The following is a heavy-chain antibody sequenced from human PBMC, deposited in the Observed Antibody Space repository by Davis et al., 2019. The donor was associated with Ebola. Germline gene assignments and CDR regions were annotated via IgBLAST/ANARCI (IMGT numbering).Heavy chain of an antibody. CDR3: AILRRGENC. D-gene: IGHD1-14*01. V-gene: IGHV3-23*01. CDR2: ISGSGGST. Sequence: PGGSLRLSCAASGFTFSSYSMNWVRQASGKGLEWASSISGSGGSTYYADSVKGRFTVSRDNSKNTLYLQMNSLRAEDTAIYYCAILRRGENCWGRGTLVTVSS. CDR1: GFTFSSYS. J-gene: IGHJ4*02.